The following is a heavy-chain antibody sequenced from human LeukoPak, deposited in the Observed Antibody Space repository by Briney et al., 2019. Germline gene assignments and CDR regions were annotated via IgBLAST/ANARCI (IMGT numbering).Heavy chain of an antibody. Sequence: SETLSLTCAVYGGSFSGYYWSWIRQPPGKGLEWIGEINHSGSTNYNPSLKSRVTISVDTSKNQFSLKLSSVTAADTAVYYCARSRTYYYGSGSFAFDIWGQGTMVTVSS. CDR1: GGSFSGYY. CDR2: INHSGST. CDR3: ARSRTYYYGSGSFAFDI. V-gene: IGHV4-34*01. J-gene: IGHJ3*02. D-gene: IGHD3-10*01.